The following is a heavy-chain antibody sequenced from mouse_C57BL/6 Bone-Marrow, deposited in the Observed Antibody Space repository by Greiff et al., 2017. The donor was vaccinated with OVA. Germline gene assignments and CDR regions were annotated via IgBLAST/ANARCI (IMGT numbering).Heavy chain of an antibody. CDR3: TGGYSPFAY. D-gene: IGHD2-12*01. CDR1: GFTFSNYW. J-gene: IGHJ3*01. Sequence: EVHLVESGGGLVQPGGSMKLSCVASGFTFSNYWMNWVRQSPEKGLEWVAQIRLKSDNYATHYAESVKGRFTISRDDSKSSVYLQMNNLRAEDTGIYYCTGGYSPFAYWGQGTLVTVSA. CDR2: IRLKSDNYAT. V-gene: IGHV6-3*01.